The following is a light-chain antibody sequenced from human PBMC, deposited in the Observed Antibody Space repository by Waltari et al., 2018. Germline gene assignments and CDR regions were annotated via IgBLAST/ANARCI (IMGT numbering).Light chain of an antibody. CDR2: WAS. CDR1: QSVLYSSNNKNY. J-gene: IGKJ4*01. V-gene: IGKV4-1*01. Sequence: DIVMTQSPDSLPVSLGEWATINCKSSQSVLYSSNNKNYLSWYQQKPGQPPRLLIYWASTRESGVPDRFSGSGSETDFTLTISSLQAEDVAVYYCQQYYSTPPLTFGGGTKVEIK. CDR3: QQYYSTPPLT.